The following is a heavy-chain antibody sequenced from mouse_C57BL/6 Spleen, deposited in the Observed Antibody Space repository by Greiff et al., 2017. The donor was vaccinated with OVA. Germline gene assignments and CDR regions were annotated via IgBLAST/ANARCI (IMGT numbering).Heavy chain of an antibody. D-gene: IGHD1-1*01. CDR3: ARSGTVVATPFDY. V-gene: IGHV1-63*01. Sequence: VKVVESGAELVRPGTSVKMSCKASGYTFTNYWIGWAKQRPGHGLEWIGDIYPGGGYTKYNEKFKGKATLTADKSSSTAYMQFSSLTSEDSAIYYCARSGTVVATPFDYWGQGTTLTVAS. J-gene: IGHJ2*01. CDR1: GYTFTNYW. CDR2: IYPGGGYT.